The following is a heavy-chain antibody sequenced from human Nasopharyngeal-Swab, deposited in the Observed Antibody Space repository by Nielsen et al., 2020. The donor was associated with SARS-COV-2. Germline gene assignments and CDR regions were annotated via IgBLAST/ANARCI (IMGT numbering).Heavy chain of an antibody. CDR3: AKDRRSWPKGSDY. V-gene: IGHV3-30*18. D-gene: IGHD1-26*01. CDR2: ISYDGSNK. J-gene: IGHJ4*02. Sequence: WIRQPPGKGLEWVAVISYDGSNKYYADSVKGRFTISRDNSKSTLYLQMNSLRAEDTAVYYCAKDRRSWPKGSDYWGQGTLVTVSS.